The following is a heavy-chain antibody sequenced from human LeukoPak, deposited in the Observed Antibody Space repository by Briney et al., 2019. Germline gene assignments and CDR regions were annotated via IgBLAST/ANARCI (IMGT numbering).Heavy chain of an antibody. J-gene: IGHJ4*02. D-gene: IGHD3-9*01. CDR3: AKVKRSYYDILTGYSTYYFDY. CDR1: GFTFSSYA. Sequence: GGSLRLSCAASGFTFSSYAMSWVRQAPGKGLEWVSAISGSGGSTYYADSVKGRFTISRDNSKNMLYLQMNSLRAEDTAVYYCAKVKRSYYDILTGYSTYYFDYWGQGTLVTVSS. V-gene: IGHV3-23*01. CDR2: ISGSGGST.